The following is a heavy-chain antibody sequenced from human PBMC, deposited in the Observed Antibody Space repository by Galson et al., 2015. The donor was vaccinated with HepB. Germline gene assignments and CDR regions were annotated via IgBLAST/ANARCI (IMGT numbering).Heavy chain of an antibody. Sequence: SLRLSCAASEFTFSSYAMSWVRQTPGKGLEWVSAISGSGGSTYYADSVKGRFTISRDNSKNTLHLQMNSLRAEDTAVYYCAKARYCTTTTCSRTLYYYYYMDVWGEGTTVTVSS. J-gene: IGHJ6*03. CDR3: AKARYCTTTTCSRTLYYYYYMDV. D-gene: IGHD2-2*01. CDR1: EFTFSSYA. CDR2: ISGSGGST. V-gene: IGHV3-23*01.